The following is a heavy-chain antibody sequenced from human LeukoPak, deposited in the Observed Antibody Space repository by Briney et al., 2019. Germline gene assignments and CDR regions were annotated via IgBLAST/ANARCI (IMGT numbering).Heavy chain of an antibody. CDR1: GYTFTGYY. CDR2: IIPIFGTA. Sequence: GASVKVSCKASGYTFTGYYMHWVRQAPGQGLEWVGGIIPIFGTANYAQKFQGRVTITTDESTSTAYMELSSLRSEDTAVYYCARARDTAMVANYYYYMDVWGKGTTVTVSS. V-gene: IGHV1-69*05. J-gene: IGHJ6*03. D-gene: IGHD5-18*01. CDR3: ARARDTAMVANYYYYMDV.